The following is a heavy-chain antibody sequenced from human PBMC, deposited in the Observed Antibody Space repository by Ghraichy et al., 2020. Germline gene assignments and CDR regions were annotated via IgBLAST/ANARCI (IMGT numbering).Heavy chain of an antibody. J-gene: IGHJ4*02. CDR1: GGAFSNHA. D-gene: IGHD3-10*02. CDR3: TASIYLGRVRFDY. V-gene: IGHV1-69*13. CDR2: IIPVYGTT. Sequence: SVKVSCKASGGAFSNHAVSWVRQAPGQGLEWMGGIIPVYGTTNYAQKFQGRVTITADDSTSTTDMELSSLRSEDTAVYFCTASIYLGRVRFDYWGQGALVTVSS.